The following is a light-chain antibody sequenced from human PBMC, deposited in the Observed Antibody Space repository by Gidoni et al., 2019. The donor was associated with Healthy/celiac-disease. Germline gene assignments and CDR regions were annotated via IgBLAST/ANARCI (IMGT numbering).Light chain of an antibody. Sequence: QSVLPQPPSVSGAPGQRVTISCSGSSSNIGAGYAVQWYQQLPGTAPKLLIYGNSNRPSGVPDRFSGSKSGTSASLAITGLQAEDEADYYCQSYDSSLSGWRVFGGGTKLTVL. V-gene: IGLV1-40*01. CDR3: QSYDSSLSGWRV. CDR2: GNS. J-gene: IGLJ2*01. CDR1: SSNIGAGYA.